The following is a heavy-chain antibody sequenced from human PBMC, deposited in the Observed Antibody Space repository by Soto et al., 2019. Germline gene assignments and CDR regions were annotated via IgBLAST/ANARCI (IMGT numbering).Heavy chain of an antibody. CDR2: VHPDESYT. CDR1: GYTFSDYW. Sequence: GDYLKISCTASGYTFSDYWIGWVRQLPGEGLESMGIVHPDESYTRYSPSFQGQVSISADMSISTAYLQWSSLKATDTAVYFCVRQNTWNSYYGMDVWGQGTTVTVSS. V-gene: IGHV5-51*01. J-gene: IGHJ6*02. CDR3: VRQNTWNSYYGMDV. D-gene: IGHD1-7*01.